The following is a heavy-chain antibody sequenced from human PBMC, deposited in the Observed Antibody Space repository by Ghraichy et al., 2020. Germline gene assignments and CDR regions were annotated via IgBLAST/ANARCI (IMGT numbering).Heavy chain of an antibody. CDR3: AKDRAWGFDY. D-gene: IGHD3-16*01. J-gene: IGHJ4*02. V-gene: IGHV3-23*01. Sequence: GESLNISCAASGFSFSNYAMSWVRQAPGKGLEWVSVISGSGGSTYYADSVKGRFTISRDNSKNTLSLQMNSLRAEDTAVYYCAKDRAWGFDYWGQGTLVTVSS. CDR1: GFSFSNYA. CDR2: ISGSGGST.